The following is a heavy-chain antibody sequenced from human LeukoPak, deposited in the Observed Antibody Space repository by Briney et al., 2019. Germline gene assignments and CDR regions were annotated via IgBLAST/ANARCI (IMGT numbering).Heavy chain of an antibody. J-gene: IGHJ3*02. CDR3: ARLYYYASSGYDALDI. Sequence: ASVKVSCKTSGYTFTSYDINWVRQVPGQGLEWVGGMDGNSGKTAYALNFLGRVTITRNSSISTAYMELSSLRSEDTAVYYCARLYYYASSGYDALDIWGQGTMVAVSS. V-gene: IGHV1-8*01. CDR1: GYTFTSYD. CDR2: MDGNSGKT. D-gene: IGHD3-22*01.